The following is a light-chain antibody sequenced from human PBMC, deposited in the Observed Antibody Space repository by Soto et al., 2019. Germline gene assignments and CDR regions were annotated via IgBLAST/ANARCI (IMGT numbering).Light chain of an antibody. CDR2: GNS. J-gene: IGLJ2*01. CDR3: QSYDSSLSGNVV. V-gene: IGLV1-40*01. Sequence: QSVLTQPPSVSGAPGQRVTISCTGSSSNIGAGYDVHWYQQLPGTAPKLLIYGNSNRPSGVPDRFSGSKSGTSASLAITRLQAEDEADYYCQSYDSSLSGNVVFGGGTKVTVL. CDR1: SSNIGAGYD.